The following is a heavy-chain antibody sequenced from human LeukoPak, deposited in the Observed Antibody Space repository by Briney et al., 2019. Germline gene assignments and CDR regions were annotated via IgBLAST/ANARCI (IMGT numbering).Heavy chain of an antibody. CDR1: GYTLTELS. Sequence: GASVKVSCKVSGYTLTELSMHWVRQAPGKGLEWMGGFDPEDGETIYAQKFQGRVTMTEDTSTDTAYMELSSLRSEDTAVYYCATARPAVGRYYYNYYMDVWGKGTTVTISS. CDR2: FDPEDGET. V-gene: IGHV1-24*01. D-gene: IGHD3-10*01. J-gene: IGHJ6*03. CDR3: ATARPAVGRYYYNYYMDV.